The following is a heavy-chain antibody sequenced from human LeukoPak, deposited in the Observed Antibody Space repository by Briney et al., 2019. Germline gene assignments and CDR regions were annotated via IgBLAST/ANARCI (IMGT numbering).Heavy chain of an antibody. J-gene: IGHJ4*02. CDR3: ARSGGYNFGFFDY. D-gene: IGHD5-18*01. CDR2: INPNSSGT. Sequence: EASVKVSCKASGYTFTGYYMHWVRQAPGQGLEWMGWINPNSSGTNYTQNFQGRVTMTRDSSISTAYMELSRLRSDDTAIYYCARSGGYNFGFFDYWGQGTLVTVSS. V-gene: IGHV1-2*02. CDR1: GYTFTGYY.